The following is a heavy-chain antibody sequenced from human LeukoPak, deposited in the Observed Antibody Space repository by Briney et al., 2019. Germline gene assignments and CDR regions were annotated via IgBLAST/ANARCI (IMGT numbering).Heavy chain of an antibody. D-gene: IGHD6-13*01. J-gene: IGHJ3*02. CDR2: IYHSGST. CDR1: GYSISSGYY. CDR3: AKQQPGDAFDI. Sequence: SETLSLTCAVSGYSISSGYYWGWIRQPPGKGLEWIGSIYHSGSTHYNPSLKSRVTISVDTSKNQFSLKLSSVTAADTAVYYCAKQQPGDAFDIWGQGTMVTVSS. V-gene: IGHV4-38-2*01.